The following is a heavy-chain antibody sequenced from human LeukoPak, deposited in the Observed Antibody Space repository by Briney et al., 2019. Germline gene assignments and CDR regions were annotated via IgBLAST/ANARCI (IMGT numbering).Heavy chain of an antibody. CDR1: GGSISSYY. D-gene: IGHD4-17*01. CDR2: IYYSGST. Sequence: SETLSLTCTVFGGSISSYYWSWIRQPPGKGLEWIGYIYYSGSTNYNPSLRSRVTISVDTSKNQFSLKLSSVTAADTAVYYCARGGNYGDYDGYLDYWGQGTLVTVSS. V-gene: IGHV4-59*08. CDR3: ARGGNYGDYDGYLDY. J-gene: IGHJ4*02.